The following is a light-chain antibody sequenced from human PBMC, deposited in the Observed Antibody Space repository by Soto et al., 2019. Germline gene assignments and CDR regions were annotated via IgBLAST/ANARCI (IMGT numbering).Light chain of an antibody. CDR2: AAS. CDR1: QSVSNN. V-gene: IGKV3-15*01. Sequence: IVMSQCPATLSVSPGERVTLSCRASQSVSNNLAWYQQKPGQAPRLLIYAASTRATGLPARFSGSGSGTQFTLTISSLLSEDFAVYYCQQYNNWPPLTFGGGTKVEIK. CDR3: QQYNNWPPLT. J-gene: IGKJ4*01.